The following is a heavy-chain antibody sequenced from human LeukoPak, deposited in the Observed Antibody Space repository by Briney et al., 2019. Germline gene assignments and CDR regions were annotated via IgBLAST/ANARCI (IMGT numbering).Heavy chain of an antibody. D-gene: IGHD6-6*01. J-gene: IGHJ5*02. CDR1: GDSFSSNSAA. Sequence: SQTLSLTCAISGDSFSSNSAAWNWLRQSPSRGLEWLGRKYYRSKWYNDYAVSVKSRITINPDTSKNQFSLQLNSVTPEDTAVYYCAREGGYSSSSLFPVDWFDPWGQGTLVTVSS. V-gene: IGHV6-1*01. CDR3: AREGGYSSSSLFPVDWFDP. CDR2: KYYRSKWYN.